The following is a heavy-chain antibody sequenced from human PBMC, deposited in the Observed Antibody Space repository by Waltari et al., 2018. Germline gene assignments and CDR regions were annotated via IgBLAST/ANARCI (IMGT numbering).Heavy chain of an antibody. CDR3: ARDPHSSGWYDY. V-gene: IGHV1-3*04. Sequence: QVQLVQSGAEVKRPGASVKVSCEASGDTLSSYAMHWVRQAPGQRFEWMGGINTDSGKTKYSEKLQGRVTITRDTSANTAYMELISLRSEDTAVYYCARDPHSSGWYDYWGQGTLVTVSS. J-gene: IGHJ4*02. D-gene: IGHD6-19*01. CDR1: GDTLSSYA. CDR2: INTDSGKT.